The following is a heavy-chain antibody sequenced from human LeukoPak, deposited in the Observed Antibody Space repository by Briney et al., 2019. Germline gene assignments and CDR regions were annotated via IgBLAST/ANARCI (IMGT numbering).Heavy chain of an antibody. J-gene: IGHJ5*02. Sequence: SETLSLTCTVSGGSISSGDCYWSWIRQPPGKGLEWIGYIYYSGSTYYNPSLKSRVTISVDTSKNQFSLKLSSVTAADTAVYYCARASGWGGFPWFDPWGQGTLVTVSS. V-gene: IGHV4-30-4*01. CDR2: IYYSGST. D-gene: IGHD3-10*01. CDR1: GGSISSGDCY. CDR3: ARASGWGGFPWFDP.